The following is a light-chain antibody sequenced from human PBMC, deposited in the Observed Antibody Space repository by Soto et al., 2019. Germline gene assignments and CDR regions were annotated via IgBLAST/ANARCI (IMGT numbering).Light chain of an antibody. Sequence: DIQMTQSPSTLSSSVGDTVTVTCRASQSVSGLLAWYQQKPGEAPKLLIYDASALPRRVPSRFSGSGSGTEFTLTISSLQPDDFATYYCQHYNSYSEAFGQGTKVDIK. J-gene: IGKJ1*01. CDR3: QHYNSYSEA. CDR1: QSVSGL. V-gene: IGKV1-5*01. CDR2: DAS.